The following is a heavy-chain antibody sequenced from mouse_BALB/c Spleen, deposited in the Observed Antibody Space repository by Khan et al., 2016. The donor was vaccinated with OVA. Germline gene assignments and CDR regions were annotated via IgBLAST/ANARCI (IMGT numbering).Heavy chain of an antibody. V-gene: IGHV3-2*02. Sequence: EVQLLESGPGLVKPSQSLSLTCTVTGYSITSGYGWNWIRQFPGNKLEWMGYISYSGSTTYYPSLKSRISITRDTSKNQFFLQLNSVTTEDTATYYCARTARIKYWGQGTTLTVSS. CDR3: ARTARIKY. CDR1: GYSITSGYG. J-gene: IGHJ2*01. D-gene: IGHD1-2*01. CDR2: ISYSGST.